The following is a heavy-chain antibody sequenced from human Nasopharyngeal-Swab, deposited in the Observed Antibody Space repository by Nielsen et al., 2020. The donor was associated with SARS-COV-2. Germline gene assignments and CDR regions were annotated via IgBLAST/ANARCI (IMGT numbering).Heavy chain of an antibody. CDR3: ARQTSNPYYYYYYMDV. CDR2: IKQDGSGK. D-gene: IGHD4-11*01. Sequence: GESLKISCAASGFTFSSYWMSWVRQAPGKGLEWVANIKQDGSGKYYVDSVKGRFTISRDNAKNSLYLQMNSLRAEDTAVYYCARQTSNPYYYYYYMDVWGKGTTVTVSS. V-gene: IGHV3-7*01. J-gene: IGHJ6*03. CDR1: GFTFSSYW.